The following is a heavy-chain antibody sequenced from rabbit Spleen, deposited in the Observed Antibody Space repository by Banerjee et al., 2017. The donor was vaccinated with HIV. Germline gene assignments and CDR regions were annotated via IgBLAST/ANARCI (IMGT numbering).Heavy chain of an antibody. CDR2: ADTGVSGDT. D-gene: IGHD6-1*01. CDR3: AREVLYAAYAGFGDATMDYFDL. Sequence: QSLEESGGGLVQPEASLTLTCTASEFTISRNNWLYWVRQAPGKGLEWIACADTGVSGDTYYANWAKGRFTISKTSSTTVTLQVTSLTAADTATYFCAREVLYAAYAGFGDATMDYFDLWGQGTLVTVS. CDR1: EFTISRNNW. J-gene: IGHJ4*01. V-gene: IGHV1S40*01.